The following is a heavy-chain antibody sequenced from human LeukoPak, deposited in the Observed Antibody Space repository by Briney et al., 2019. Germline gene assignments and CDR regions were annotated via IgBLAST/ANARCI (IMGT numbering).Heavy chain of an antibody. J-gene: IGHJ4*02. CDR2: ISYDGSNK. CDR3: ARALGGSWCNSFDY. V-gene: IGHV3-30*04. D-gene: IGHD6-13*01. Sequence: GGSLRLSCAASGFTFSSYAMHWVRQAPGKGLEWVAVISYDGSNKYYADSVKGRFTISRDNSKNTLYLQMNSLRAEDTAVYYCARALGGSWCNSFDYWGQGTLVTVSS. CDR1: GFTFSSYA.